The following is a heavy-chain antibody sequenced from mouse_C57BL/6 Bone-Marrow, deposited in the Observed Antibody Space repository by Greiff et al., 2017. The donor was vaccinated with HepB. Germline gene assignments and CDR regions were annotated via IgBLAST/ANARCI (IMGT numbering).Heavy chain of an antibody. J-gene: IGHJ2*01. CDR2: ISSGGSYT. V-gene: IGHV5-6*01. CDR3: ARHMGDSSGL. CDR1: GFTFSSYG. D-gene: IGHD3-2*02. Sequence: EVNVVESGGDLVKPGGSLKLSCAASGFTFSSYGMSWVRQTPDKRLEWVATISSGGSYTYYPDSVKGRFTISRDNAKNTLYLQMSSLKSEDTAMYYCARHMGDSSGLWGQGTTLTVSS.